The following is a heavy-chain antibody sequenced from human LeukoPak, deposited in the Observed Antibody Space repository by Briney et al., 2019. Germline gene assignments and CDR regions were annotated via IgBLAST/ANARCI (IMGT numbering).Heavy chain of an antibody. CDR1: GFKFSDYY. J-gene: IGHJ5*02. CDR3: AREGYSGYDDPNWFDP. CDR2: ISSSSSYT. V-gene: IGHV3-11*05. Sequence: SGRSLRLSCAASGFKFSDYYMSWIRQAPGKGLEWVSYISSSSSYTNYADSVKGRFTISRDNAKNSLYLQMNSLRAEDTAVYYCAREGYSGYDDPNWFDPWGQGTLVTVSS. D-gene: IGHD5-12*01.